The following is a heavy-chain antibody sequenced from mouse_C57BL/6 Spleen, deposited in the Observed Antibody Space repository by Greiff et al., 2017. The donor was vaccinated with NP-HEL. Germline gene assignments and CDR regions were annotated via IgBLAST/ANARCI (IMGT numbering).Heavy chain of an antibody. J-gene: IGHJ4*01. CDR3: AREGYEGGYYAMDY. CDR1: GYTFTDYY. V-gene: IGHV1-76*01. Sequence: VQRVESGAELVRPGASVKLSCKASGYTFTDYYINWVKQRPGQGLEWIARIYPGSGNTYYNEKFKGKATLTAEKSSSTAYMQLSSLTSEDSAVYFCAREGYEGGYYAMDYWGQGTSVTVSS. CDR2: IYPGSGNT. D-gene: IGHD2-10*02.